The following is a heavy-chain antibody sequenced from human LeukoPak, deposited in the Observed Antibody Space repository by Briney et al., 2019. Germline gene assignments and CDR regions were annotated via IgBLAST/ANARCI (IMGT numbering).Heavy chain of an antibody. J-gene: IGHJ5*02. CDR2: IYYSGST. Sequence: SQTLSLTCTVSGGSIGSDDYYWSWIRQPPGKGLEWIGGIYYSGSTYYNPSLKSRVTISVDTSKDQFSLKLNSVTAADTAVYYCARGVERIFGVVNWFDPWGQGTPVTVSS. CDR1: GGSIGSDDYY. V-gene: IGHV4-30-4*01. CDR3: ARGVERIFGVVNWFDP. D-gene: IGHD3-3*01.